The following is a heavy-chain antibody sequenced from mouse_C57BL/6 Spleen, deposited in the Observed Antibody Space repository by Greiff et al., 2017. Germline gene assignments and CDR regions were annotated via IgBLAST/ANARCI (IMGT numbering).Heavy chain of an antibody. J-gene: IGHJ4*01. V-gene: IGHV2-5*01. D-gene: IGHD1-1*01. CDR1: GFSLTSYG. CDR3: AKKGDYNGSSYEEVYYAMDY. CDR2: LWRGGST. Sequence: QVQLQQSGPGLVQPSQSLSITCTVSGFSLTSYGVHWVRQSPGKGLEWLGVLWRGGSTDYNAAFMSRLSITQDTSQSQVFFNMNSLQANDTAIYYCAKKGDYNGSSYEEVYYAMDYGGQGTSVTVSS.